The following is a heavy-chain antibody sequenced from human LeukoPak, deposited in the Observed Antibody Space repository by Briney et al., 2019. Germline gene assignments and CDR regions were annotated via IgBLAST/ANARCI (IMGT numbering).Heavy chain of an antibody. CDR3: ARPGHSSGWDNNRYFYSGMDV. D-gene: IGHD6-19*01. CDR2: ISYDGSNK. J-gene: IGHJ6*02. V-gene: IGHV3-30-3*01. CDR1: GFTFSSYA. Sequence: GGSLRLSCAASGFTFSSYARHWVRQAPGKGLEWVAVISYDGSNKYYADSVKGRFTISRDNSKNTLYLQMNSLRAEDTAVYYCARPGHSSGWDNNRYFYSGMDVWGQGTTVTV.